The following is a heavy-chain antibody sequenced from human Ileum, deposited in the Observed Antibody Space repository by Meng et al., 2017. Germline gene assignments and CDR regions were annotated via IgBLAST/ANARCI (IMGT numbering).Heavy chain of an antibody. CDR2: IFYSGST. Sequence: QRSRPVRVEPSQTLSLTVTPAGRSISSGVSFWCWIRQHPGKCLEWIGYIFYSGSTYYNSSLKSRINISVDTSKNQFSLKVSSVTAADTAVYYCARVRRGLGLRFDPWGQGTLVTVSS. V-gene: IGHV4-31*03. CDR1: GRSISSGVSF. D-gene: IGHD3/OR15-3a*01. CDR3: ARVRRGLGLRFDP. J-gene: IGHJ5*02.